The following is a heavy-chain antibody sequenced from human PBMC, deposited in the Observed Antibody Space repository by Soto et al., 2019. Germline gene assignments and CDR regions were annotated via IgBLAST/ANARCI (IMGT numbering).Heavy chain of an antibody. J-gene: IGHJ4*02. CDR1: GFTFSNSW. CDR3: TTVPPIFGVVIPSPDY. CDR2: IKSKTDAGTT. V-gene: IGHV3-15*01. Sequence: EVQLVESGGGLVKPGGSLRLSCAASGFTFSNSWMSWVRQAPGKGLEWVGRIKSKTDAGTTADAAPVKGRFTISRDDSNDTLYLQMNRLKNEDTAVYYGTTVPPIFGVVIPSPDYWGQGTLVTVSS. D-gene: IGHD3-3*01.